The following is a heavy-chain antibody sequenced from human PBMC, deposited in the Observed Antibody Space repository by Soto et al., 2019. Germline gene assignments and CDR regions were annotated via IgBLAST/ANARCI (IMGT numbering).Heavy chain of an antibody. V-gene: IGHV5-51*01. D-gene: IGHD2-15*01. CDR2: IYPGDSDI. Sequence: GESLKISCKGSGYSFTSYWIGWVRQMPGKGLECMGIIYPGDSDIRYSPSFQGQVTISADKSISTAYLQWSGLKASDTAIYYCTRQLPYGGNSYYGMDVWGQGTTVTVSS. J-gene: IGHJ6*02. CDR1: GYSFTSYW. CDR3: TRQLPYGGNSYYGMDV.